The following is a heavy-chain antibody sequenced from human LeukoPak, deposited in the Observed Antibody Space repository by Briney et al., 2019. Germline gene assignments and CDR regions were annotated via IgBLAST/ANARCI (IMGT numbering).Heavy chain of an antibody. CDR2: IKQGGNEK. J-gene: IGHJ2*01. D-gene: IGHD1-14*01. V-gene: IGHV3-7*03. Sequence: GGSLRLSCAASGFNFRNHWMSWVRQVPGRGLEWVAHIKQGGNEKHYVDSVEGRFTLSRDDSKNSLYLQMNSLRVEDTATYHCAKPRAMRTGVGRYFDLWGRGTLVTVSS. CDR3: AKPRAMRTGVGRYFDL. CDR1: GFNFRNHW.